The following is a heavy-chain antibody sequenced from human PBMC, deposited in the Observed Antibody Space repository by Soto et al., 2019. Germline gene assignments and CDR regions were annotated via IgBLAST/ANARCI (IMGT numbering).Heavy chain of an antibody. J-gene: IGHJ2*01. CDR1: GFTVSSNY. Sequence: LRLSCAASGFTVSSNYMTWIRQPPGKGLQWIGNIYYSGTTNYNPSLKSRVTISLDTSKSQFSLELTSVTAADTAVYYCARYGGTAIWYFDIWGRGASVTVSS. CDR3: ARYGGTAIWYFDI. V-gene: IGHV4-59*02. D-gene: IGHD2-15*01. CDR2: IYYSGTT.